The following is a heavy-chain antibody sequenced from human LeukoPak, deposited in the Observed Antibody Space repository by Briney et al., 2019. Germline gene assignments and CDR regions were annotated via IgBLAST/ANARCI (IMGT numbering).Heavy chain of an antibody. J-gene: IGHJ6*02. D-gene: IGHD6-19*01. CDR1: GFTFSSYW. CDR3: ARAAVASPGDV. Sequence: PGGSLRLSCAASGFTFSSYWMAWVRQAPGKGLEWVANIKPDGSEGYYVDSLKGRFTISRDNAENSLFLQMNSLRAEDTAVYYCARAAVASPGDVWGQGTTVTVSS. V-gene: IGHV3-7*04. CDR2: IKPDGSEG.